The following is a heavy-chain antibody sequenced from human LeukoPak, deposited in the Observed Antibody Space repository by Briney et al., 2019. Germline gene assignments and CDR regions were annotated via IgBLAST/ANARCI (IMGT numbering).Heavy chain of an antibody. CDR2: IDPNSGGT. Sequence: GASVKVSCKASGYTFTDYYIHWVRQAPGQGLEWMGWIDPNSGGTNFAQKFQGRVTMTTDTSITTAYMELTRLRSDDTAVYYCANWAATIRNFNYWGQGTLATVSS. D-gene: IGHD5-12*01. CDR3: ANWAATIRNFNY. J-gene: IGHJ4*02. V-gene: IGHV1-2*02. CDR1: GYTFTDYY.